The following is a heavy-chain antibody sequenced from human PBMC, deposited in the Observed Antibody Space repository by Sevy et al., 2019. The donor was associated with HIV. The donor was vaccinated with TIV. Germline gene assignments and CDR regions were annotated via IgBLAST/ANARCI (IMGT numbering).Heavy chain of an antibody. CDR1: GFTFSSYA. Sequence: GGSLRLSCAASGFTFSSYAMSWVRQAPGKGLEWVSAISGSASSTYYADSVKGRFTISRDNSKNTLYLLLNSLRAEDTAVYYCAKEGGGYNYDSSGLFDYWGQGTLVTVSS. CDR3: AKEGGGYNYDSSGLFDY. V-gene: IGHV3-23*01. CDR2: ISGSASST. D-gene: IGHD3-22*01. J-gene: IGHJ4*02.